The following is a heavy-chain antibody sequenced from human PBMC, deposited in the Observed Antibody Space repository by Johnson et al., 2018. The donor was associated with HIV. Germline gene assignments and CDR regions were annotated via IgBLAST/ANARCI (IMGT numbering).Heavy chain of an antibody. Sequence: VQLVESGGGLVQPGGSLRLSCAASGFTFSSYAVHWVRQAPGKGLEYVSGISSNGSSTYHAKSVKGRFTISRDNSKNTLYRQMGSLRAEDTAVYYCARDRVGATAFDVWGQGTLVTVSS. V-gene: IGHV3-64*01. J-gene: IGHJ3*01. CDR1: GFTFSSYA. CDR3: ARDRVGATAFDV. D-gene: IGHD1-26*01. CDR2: ISSNGSST.